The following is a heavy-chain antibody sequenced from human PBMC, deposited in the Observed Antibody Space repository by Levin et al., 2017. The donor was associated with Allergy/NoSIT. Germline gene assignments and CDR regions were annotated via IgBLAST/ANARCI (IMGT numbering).Heavy chain of an antibody. V-gene: IGHV3-23*01. CDR3: AKDLAVENYYYGMDV. D-gene: IGHD6-19*01. CDR2: ISGSGGST. Sequence: GESLKISCAASGFTFSSYAMSWVRQAPGKGLEWVSAISGSGGSTYYADSVKGRFTISRDNSKNTLYLQMNSLRAEDTAVYYCAKDLAVENYYYGMDVWGQGTTVTVSS. CDR1: GFTFSSYA. J-gene: IGHJ6*02.